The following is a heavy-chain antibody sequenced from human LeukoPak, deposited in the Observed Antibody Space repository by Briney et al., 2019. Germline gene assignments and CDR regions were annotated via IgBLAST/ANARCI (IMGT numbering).Heavy chain of an antibody. CDR2: ISYDGSNK. D-gene: IGHD3-22*01. J-gene: IGHJ4*02. V-gene: IGHV3-30*04. CDR1: GFTFSTYA. CDR3: ARDLQHTRYYYDSSGYPS. Sequence: PGRSLRLSCAASGFTFSTYAMHWVRQAPGKGLEWVAVISYDGSNKYYADSVKGRFTISRDNSKNTLYLQMNSLRAEDTAVYYCARDLQHTRYYYDSSGYPSWGQGTLVTVSS.